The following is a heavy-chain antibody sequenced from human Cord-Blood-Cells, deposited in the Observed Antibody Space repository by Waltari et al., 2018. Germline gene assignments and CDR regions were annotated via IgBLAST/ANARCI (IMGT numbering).Heavy chain of an antibody. V-gene: IGHV1-69*01. J-gene: IGHJ4*02. D-gene: IGHD5-12*01. CDR1: GGTFSSYA. CDR3: ARGLRGDRDIVATIDY. CDR2: IIPIFGTA. Sequence: QVQLVQSGAEVKKPGSSVKVSCKASGGTFSSYAISWVRQAPGQGLEWMGGIIPIFGTANYAQKFQGRVTITADESTSTAYMELSSVTAADTAVYYCARGLRGDRDIVATIDYWGQGTLVTVSS.